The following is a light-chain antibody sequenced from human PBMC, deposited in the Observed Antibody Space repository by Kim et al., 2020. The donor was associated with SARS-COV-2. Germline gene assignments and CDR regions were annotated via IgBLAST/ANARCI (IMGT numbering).Light chain of an antibody. CDR3: QQYGDSRT. V-gene: IGKV3-20*01. Sequence: EIVLTQSPGTLSLSPGERATLSCRASQRVSSNYLTWYQQKPGQAPRLLIYGASSRATGIPDRFSGTGSGTDFTLTISRLEPEDFAVYYCQQYGDSRTFGQGTKVDIK. CDR1: QRVSSNY. CDR2: GAS. J-gene: IGKJ1*01.